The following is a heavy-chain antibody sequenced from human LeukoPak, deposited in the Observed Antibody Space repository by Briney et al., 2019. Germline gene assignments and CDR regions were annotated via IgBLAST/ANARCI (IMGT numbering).Heavy chain of an antibody. Sequence: SETLSLTCTVSGGSISSYYWSWIRQPPGKGLEWIGYIYYNGSTNYTPSLKSRVTISLDTSKNQFSLKLSSVTAADTAVYYCARLVVPAAMGGFDYWGQGTLVTVSS. J-gene: IGHJ4*02. CDR2: IYYNGST. CDR1: GGSISSYY. V-gene: IGHV4-59*01. CDR3: ARLVVPAAMGGFDY. D-gene: IGHD2-2*01.